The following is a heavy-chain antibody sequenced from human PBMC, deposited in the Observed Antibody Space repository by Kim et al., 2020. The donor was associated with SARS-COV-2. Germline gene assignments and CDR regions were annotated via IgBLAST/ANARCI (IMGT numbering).Heavy chain of an antibody. J-gene: IGHJ4*02. CDR1: GFTFSTSA. Sequence: GGSLRLSCVASGFTFSTSAMTWVRQAPGKGLECVSGISGGGGSTYYADAVKGRFTISRDSPKNTLYLQLNSLRVEDTDVYYCSNESGVTAQTTGGDIFDYWGQGTLVTVPS. V-gene: IGHV3-23*01. CDR2: ISGGGGST. CDR3: SNESGVTAQTTGGDIFDY. D-gene: IGHD2-15*01.